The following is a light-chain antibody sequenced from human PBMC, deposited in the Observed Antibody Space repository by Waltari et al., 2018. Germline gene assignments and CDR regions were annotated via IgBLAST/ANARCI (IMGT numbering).Light chain of an antibody. CDR1: QRIRTF. V-gene: IGKV1-39*01. CDR2: AAS. Sequence: DIHMTQSPPSLSVSVGDRVTSTCRASQRIRTFLTWYQQKPGRAPQVLIYAASRLLSGVPSRFSGSGFGTDFTLAISSLQPEEFATYYCQQSYGGPPWTFGQGTKVEVK. J-gene: IGKJ1*01. CDR3: QQSYGGPPWT.